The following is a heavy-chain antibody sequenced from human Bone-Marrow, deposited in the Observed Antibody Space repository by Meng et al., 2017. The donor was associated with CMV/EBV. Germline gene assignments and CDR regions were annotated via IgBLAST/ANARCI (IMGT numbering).Heavy chain of an antibody. D-gene: IGHD2-15*01. CDR2: MSDSGEVT. J-gene: IGHJ4*02. Sequence: GGSLRLSCAASGFTVSSNYMSWVRQAPGKGLEWVSSMSDSGEVTYYADNVKGRFTISRDTSKNTLFLQMNSLRVGDTAMYYCAKDLGKIKLTSNQVVPDSWGQGTLVTVSS. CDR3: AKDLGKIKLTSNQVVPDS. V-gene: IGHV3-23*01. CDR1: GFTVSSNY.